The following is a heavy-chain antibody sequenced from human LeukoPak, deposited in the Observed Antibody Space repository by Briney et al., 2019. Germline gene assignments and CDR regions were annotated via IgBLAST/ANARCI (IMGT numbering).Heavy chain of an antibody. V-gene: IGHV3-30-3*01. D-gene: IGHD2-15*01. J-gene: IGHJ5*02. Sequence: GGSLRLSCAASGFTFSRYAMHWVRQAPGKGLEWVAVISYDGSNKYYADSVKGRFTISRDNSKNTLYLQMNSLRAEDAAVYYCARDRYCSGGSCYSGWFDPWGQGTLVTVSS. CDR1: GFTFSRYA. CDR3: ARDRYCSGGSCYSGWFDP. CDR2: ISYDGSNK.